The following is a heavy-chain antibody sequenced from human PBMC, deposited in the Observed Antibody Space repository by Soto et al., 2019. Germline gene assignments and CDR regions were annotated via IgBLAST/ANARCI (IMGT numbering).Heavy chain of an antibody. CDR1: GGTFSSYA. D-gene: IGHD2-15*01. J-gene: IGHJ5*02. Sequence: VKVSCKASGGTFSSYAISWVRQAPGQGLEWMGGIIPIFGTANYAQKFQGRVTITADESTSTAYMELSSLRSEDTAVYYCAPXXGVVYCSGGSCYSXPWGQGTLVTVSS. CDR3: APXXGVVYCSGGSCYSXP. V-gene: IGHV1-69*01. CDR2: IIPIFGTA.